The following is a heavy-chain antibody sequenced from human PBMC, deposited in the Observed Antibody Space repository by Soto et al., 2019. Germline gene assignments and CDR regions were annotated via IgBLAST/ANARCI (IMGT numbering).Heavy chain of an antibody. CDR2: ISYDGSNK. CDR1: GFSFSSYG. Sequence: PGGSLRLSCAAAGFSFSSYGMHWVRQAPGKGLEWVAVISYDGSNKYYADSVKGRFTISRDNSKNTLFLQMSSLRAEDTAVYYCVKDGSSGWPYYYGMDVWGQGTTVTGSS. V-gene: IGHV3-30*18. J-gene: IGHJ6*02. CDR3: VKDGSSGWPYYYGMDV. D-gene: IGHD6-19*01.